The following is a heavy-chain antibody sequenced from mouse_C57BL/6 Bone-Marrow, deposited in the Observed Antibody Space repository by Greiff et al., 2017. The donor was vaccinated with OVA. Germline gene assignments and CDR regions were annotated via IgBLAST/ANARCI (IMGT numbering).Heavy chain of an antibody. CDR2: INYDGSST. Sequence: EVKVVESEGGLVQPGSSMKLSCTASGFTFSDYYMAWVRQVPEKGLEWVANINYDGSSTYYLDSLKSRFIISRDNAKNILYLQMSSLKSEDTATYYCARGKDYYGSSYWFAYWGQGTLVTVSA. CDR3: ARGKDYYGSSYWFAY. V-gene: IGHV5-16*01. D-gene: IGHD1-1*01. J-gene: IGHJ3*01. CDR1: GFTFSDYY.